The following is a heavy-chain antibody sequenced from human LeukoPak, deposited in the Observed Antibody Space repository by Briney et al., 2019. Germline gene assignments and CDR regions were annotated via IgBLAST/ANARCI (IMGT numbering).Heavy chain of an antibody. CDR1: GFTFSRSG. J-gene: IGHJ4*02. Sequence: GGSLRLSCAASGFTFSRSGMHWVRQAPGKGLEWVTVISYDGSKKDYADSVKGRFTISRDNSKNTLYLQMNSLSAEDTAVYYCAKDKSSTWSFDYWGQGTLVTVSS. D-gene: IGHD6-13*01. CDR2: ISYDGSKK. CDR3: AKDKSSTWSFDY. V-gene: IGHV3-30*18.